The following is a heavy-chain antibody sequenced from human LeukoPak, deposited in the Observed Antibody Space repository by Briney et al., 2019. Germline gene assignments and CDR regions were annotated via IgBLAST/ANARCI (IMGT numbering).Heavy chain of an antibody. D-gene: IGHD6-19*01. V-gene: IGHV3-33*05. CDR1: GFTLTTYT. Sequence: GGSLRLSCVVSGFTLTTYTMHWVRQAPGKGLEWVAAISHDEKDEFYADSVKGRFTISRDNAKNSLYLQMNSLRAEDTAVYYCARTAVAITLYYFDYWGQGTLVTVSS. CDR3: ARTAVAITLYYFDY. J-gene: IGHJ4*02. CDR2: ISHDEKDE.